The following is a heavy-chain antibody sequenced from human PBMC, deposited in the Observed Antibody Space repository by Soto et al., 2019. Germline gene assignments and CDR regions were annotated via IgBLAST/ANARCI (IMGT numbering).Heavy chain of an antibody. Sequence: LRLSCAASGLTFTIYGMHWVRQAPDTGLEWVALMSYDGSNQYYADSVKGRFTISRVNSKNTLFLQMNSLRADDTAGYYCAKDQASGQGSFESWGQGALVAVSS. J-gene: IGHJ4*02. CDR2: MSYDGSNQ. CDR3: AKDQASGQGSFES. V-gene: IGHV3-30*18. CDR1: GLTFTIYG.